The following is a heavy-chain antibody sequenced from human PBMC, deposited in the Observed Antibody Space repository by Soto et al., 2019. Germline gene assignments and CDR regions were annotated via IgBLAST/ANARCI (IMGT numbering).Heavy chain of an antibody. J-gene: IGHJ4*02. CDR2: IDPRDSYT. Sequence: GESLKISCKGSGYSFTSYWINWVRQMPGKGLEWMGRIDPRDSYTTYSPSFQGRVTMTTDTSTSTAYMELRSLRSDDTAVYYYARERYSSGWYDYWGQGTLVTVSS. D-gene: IGHD6-19*01. CDR3: ARERYSSGWYDY. CDR1: GYSFTSYW. V-gene: IGHV5-10-1*01.